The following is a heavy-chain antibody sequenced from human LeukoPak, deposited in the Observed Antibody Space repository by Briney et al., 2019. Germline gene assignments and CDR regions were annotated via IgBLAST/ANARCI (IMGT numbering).Heavy chain of an antibody. CDR1: GGSISSSSYY. J-gene: IGHJ4*02. D-gene: IGHD2-2*01. Sequence: MTSETLSLTCTVSGGSISSSSYYWGWIRQPPGKGLEWIGSIYYSGSTYYNPSLKSRVTISVVTSKNQFSLKLSSVTAADTAVYYCARRGGWVVPAAYNFDYWGQGTLVTVSS. CDR2: IYYSGST. V-gene: IGHV4-39*01. CDR3: ARRGGWVVPAAYNFDY.